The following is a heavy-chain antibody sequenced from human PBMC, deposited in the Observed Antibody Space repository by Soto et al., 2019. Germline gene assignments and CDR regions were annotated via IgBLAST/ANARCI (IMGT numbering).Heavy chain of an antibody. V-gene: IGHV4-30-4*01. CDR2: ISHSGNT. CDR1: GGSINSGSYY. J-gene: IGHJ4*02. Sequence: QVQLQESGPGLVKPSQTLSLTCTVSGGSINSGSYYWSWIRQPPGRGLEWIAYISHSGNTYYNSSLKSRLTISVDTSKNQCSLNLSSATAADTAVYYCARSYRGLGNFDSWGQGTLVTVSS. D-gene: IGHD3-10*01. CDR3: ARSYRGLGNFDS.